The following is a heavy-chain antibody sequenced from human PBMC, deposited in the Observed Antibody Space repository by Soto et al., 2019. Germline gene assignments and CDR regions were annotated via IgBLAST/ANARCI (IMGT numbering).Heavy chain of an antibody. V-gene: IGHV2-5*02. CDR3: AHRPPRYSTAWLAFDF. J-gene: IGHJ3*01. CDR1: GFSLNTHEVG. D-gene: IGHD1-1*01. CDR2: ISWDDER. Sequence: QITLKESGPTLVKPTQTLTLTSTFSGFSLNTHEVGVGWIRQPPGKALEWVAFISWDDERRYSPSLKSRLTITKDTSKNLVVLTMTNVDPADTGTYFCAHRPPRYSTAWLAFDFWGQGTMVAVSS.